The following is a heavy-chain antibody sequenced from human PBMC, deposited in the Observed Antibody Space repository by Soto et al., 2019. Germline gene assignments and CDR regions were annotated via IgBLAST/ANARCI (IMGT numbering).Heavy chain of an antibody. CDR1: GFTVSSNY. V-gene: IGHV3-53*04. Sequence: PGGSLRLSCAASGFTVSSNYMSWVRQAPGKGLEWVSVIYSGGSTYYADSVKGRFTISRHNSKNTLYLQMNSLRAEDTAVYYCARDLSMPDYYYGMDVWGQGTTVTVSS. D-gene: IGHD2-2*01. J-gene: IGHJ6*02. CDR2: IYSGGST. CDR3: ARDLSMPDYYYGMDV.